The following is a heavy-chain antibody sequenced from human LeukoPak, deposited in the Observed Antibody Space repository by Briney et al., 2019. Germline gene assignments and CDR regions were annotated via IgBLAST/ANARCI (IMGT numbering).Heavy chain of an antibody. CDR2: ISYDGSNK. D-gene: IGHD2-15*01. CDR1: GFTFSSYG. V-gene: IGHV3-30*18. CDR3: AKDMSVVAAILFLFDY. J-gene: IGHJ4*02. Sequence: GGSLRLSCAASGFTFSSYGMHWVRQAPGKGLEWVAVISYDGSNKYYADSVKGRFTISRDNSKNTLYLQMNSLRAEDTAVYYCAKDMSVVAAILFLFDYWGQGTLVTVSS.